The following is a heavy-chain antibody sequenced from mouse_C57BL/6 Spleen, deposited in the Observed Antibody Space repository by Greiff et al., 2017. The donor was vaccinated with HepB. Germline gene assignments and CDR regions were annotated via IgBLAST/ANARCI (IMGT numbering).Heavy chain of an antibody. CDR3: ALYYYGSSYYFDY. D-gene: IGHD1-1*01. J-gene: IGHJ2*01. CDR1: GYTFTSYW. Sequence: VKLQQPGAELVKPGASVKLSCKASGYTFTSYWMQWVKQRPGQGLEWIGEIDPSDSYTNYNQKFKGKATLTVDTSSSTAYMQLSSLTSEDSAVYYCALYYYGSSYYFDYWGQGTTLTVSS. CDR2: IDPSDSYT. V-gene: IGHV1-50*01.